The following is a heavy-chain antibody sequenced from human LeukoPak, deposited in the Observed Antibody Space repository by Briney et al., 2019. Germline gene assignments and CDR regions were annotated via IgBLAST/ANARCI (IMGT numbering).Heavy chain of an antibody. CDR3: ARLRFSYGEREFDY. D-gene: IGHD5-18*01. J-gene: IGHJ4*02. V-gene: IGHV3-7*01. CDR1: GVTFRSYW. Sequence: PGGSLTLSCAASGVTFRSYWMSWLRQVPGKGLEWVGNIRQDSGSKYYVDSVKGLFTTSRDNAKESIYLQTNDLRAEDTAVYYCARLRFSYGEREFDYWGQGTLVTVSS. CDR2: IRQDSGSK.